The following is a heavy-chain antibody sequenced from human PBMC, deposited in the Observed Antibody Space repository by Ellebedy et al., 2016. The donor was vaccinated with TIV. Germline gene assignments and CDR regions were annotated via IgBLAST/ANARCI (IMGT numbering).Heavy chain of an antibody. D-gene: IGHD6-6*01. CDR2: ISSSGDST. CDR3: FLKGMSTRLY. V-gene: IGHV3-23*01. CDR1: GFTFSNYA. J-gene: IGHJ1*01. Sequence: PGGSLRLSCAASGFTFSNYAMNWVRQAPGKGLEWVSGISSSGDSTYYADSVKGRFTVSRDNSKNTLFLQVNSLRAEDTAVYYCFLKGMSTRLYWGQGTLVTVSS.